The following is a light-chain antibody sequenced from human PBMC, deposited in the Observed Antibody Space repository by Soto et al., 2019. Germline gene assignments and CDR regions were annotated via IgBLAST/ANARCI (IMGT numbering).Light chain of an antibody. CDR3: QQSYSSPPT. CDR2: DAS. CDR1: QSISHF. V-gene: IGKV1-5*01. Sequence: DIQMTQFPSTLSASLGDRVTITCQASQSISHFLAWYQQKTGKAPKLIIYDASNLEGGVPSRFNGSRSGKDCALTISSLQPDDVATYYCQQSYSSPPTLSQGTKVDIK. J-gene: IGKJ1*01.